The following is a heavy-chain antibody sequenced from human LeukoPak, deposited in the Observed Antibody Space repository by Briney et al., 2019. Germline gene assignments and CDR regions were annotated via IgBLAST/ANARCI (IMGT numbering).Heavy chain of an antibody. J-gene: IGHJ4*02. CDR2: ISGSGGST. CDR3: AKDGYGSDIFDY. CDR1: GFTFSSYA. D-gene: IGHD5-12*01. V-gene: IGHV3-23*01. Sequence: GGSLRLSCAASGFTFSSYAMSWVRQAPGKGLEWVSAISGSGGSTYYADSVRGRFTISRDNSKNTLYLQMNSLRAEDTAVYYCAKDGYGSDIFDYWGQGTLVTVSS.